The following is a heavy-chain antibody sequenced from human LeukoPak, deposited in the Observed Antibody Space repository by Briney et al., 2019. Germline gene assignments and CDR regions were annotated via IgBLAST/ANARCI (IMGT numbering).Heavy chain of an antibody. J-gene: IGHJ3*02. CDR3: ARDDYDSSGYSGAFDI. Sequence: PGGSLRLSCAASGFTFSSYSMNWVRQAPGKWLEWVSSISSSSSYIYYADSVKGRFTISRDNAKNSLYLQMNSLRAEDTAVYYCARDDYDSSGYSGAFDIWGQGTMVTVSS. V-gene: IGHV3-21*01. CDR1: GFTFSSYS. CDR2: ISSSSSYI. D-gene: IGHD3-22*01.